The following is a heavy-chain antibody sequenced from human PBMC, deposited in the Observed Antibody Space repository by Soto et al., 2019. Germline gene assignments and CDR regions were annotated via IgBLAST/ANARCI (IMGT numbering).Heavy chain of an antibody. V-gene: IGHV1-3*01. J-gene: IGHJ6*02. D-gene: IGHD2-2*01. CDR1: GYSFTKYG. CDR3: ARTDCSSTSCYNYYYGMDV. CDR2: INPGNGDT. Sequence: ASVKVSCKTSGYSFTKYGLHWVRQAPGRRLEWMGWINPGNGDTKYSQKFQGRVTITRDTSATTAYMELSSLRSEDSAVFYCARTDCSSTSCYNYYYGMDVWGQGTTVTVSS.